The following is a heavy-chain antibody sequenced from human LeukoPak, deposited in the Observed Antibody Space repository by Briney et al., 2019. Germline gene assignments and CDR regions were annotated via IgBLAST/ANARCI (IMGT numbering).Heavy chain of an antibody. CDR1: GGSFSGYY. J-gene: IGHJ4*02. CDR3: ARGNSRDSDYFDY. D-gene: IGHD6-13*01. Sequence: SETLSLTCAVYGGSFSGYYWSWIRQPPGKGLEWIGEINHSGSTNYNPSLKSRVTISVDRSKNQFSLKLSSVTAADTAVYYCARGNSRDSDYFDYWGQGTLVTVSS. V-gene: IGHV4-34*01. CDR2: INHSGST.